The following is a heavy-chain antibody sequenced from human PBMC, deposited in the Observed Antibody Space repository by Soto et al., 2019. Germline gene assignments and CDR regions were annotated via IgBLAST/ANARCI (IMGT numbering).Heavy chain of an antibody. V-gene: IGHV1-8*01. Sequence: ASVKVSCKASGYTFTNYETIWVRQAPGQGPEWMGWMNPNSGDTVYALKFQGRVTLTRDTSISTAYMELTSLTFEDTAVYYCARGRGGDCSGASCYRLLDPWGQGTLVTVSS. CDR2: MNPNSGDT. J-gene: IGHJ5*02. CDR1: GYTFTNYE. CDR3: ARGRGGDCSGASCYRLLDP. D-gene: IGHD2-15*01.